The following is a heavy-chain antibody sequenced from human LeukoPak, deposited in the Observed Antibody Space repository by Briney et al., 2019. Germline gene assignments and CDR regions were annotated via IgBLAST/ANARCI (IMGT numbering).Heavy chain of an antibody. V-gene: IGHV3-7*01. CDR1: RFTFTSYW. J-gene: IGHJ4*02. D-gene: IGHD4-23*01. CDR3: ARDLRTPSDTNIAIDY. CDR2: IHKDGSEK. Sequence: GGSLRLSCAASRFTFTSYWMSWVRQAPGKGLEWVAKIHKDGSEKYYVDSVKGRFTISRDNAKNTLYLQMNSLRAVDTAVYYCARDLRTPSDTNIAIDYWGQGTLVTVSS.